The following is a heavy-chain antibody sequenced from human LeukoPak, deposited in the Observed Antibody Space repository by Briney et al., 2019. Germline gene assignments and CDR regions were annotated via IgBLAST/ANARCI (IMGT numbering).Heavy chain of an antibody. CDR3: ARGPIQSGYDFWSGYYQN. CDR2: IYASGST. V-gene: IGHV4-4*07. D-gene: IGHD3-3*01. Sequence: PSETLSLTCTVSSGSISSYYWSWIRQPAGKGLEWIGRIYASGSTNYNPSLKSRVTMSVDTSKNQFSLKLSSVTAADTAVYYCARGPIQSGYDFWSGYYQNWGQGTLVTVSS. CDR1: SGSISSYY. J-gene: IGHJ4*02.